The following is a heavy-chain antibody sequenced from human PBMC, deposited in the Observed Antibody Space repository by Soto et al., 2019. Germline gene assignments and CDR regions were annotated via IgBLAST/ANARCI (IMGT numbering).Heavy chain of an antibody. CDR2: IYYSGST. V-gene: IGHV4-59*01. J-gene: IGHJ3*02. CDR3: ARDLRRAFDI. Sequence: PSETLSLTCTVSGGSISSYYWSWIRQPPGKGLEWIGYIYYSGSTNYNPSLKSRVTISVDTSKNQFSLKLSSVTAADTAVYYCARDLRRAFDIWGQGTMVTVSS. CDR1: GGSISSYY.